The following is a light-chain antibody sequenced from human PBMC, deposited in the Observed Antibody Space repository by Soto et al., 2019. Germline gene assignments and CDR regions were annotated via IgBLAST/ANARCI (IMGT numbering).Light chain of an antibody. V-gene: IGLV1-40*01. CDR1: SSNIGAGYD. Sequence: QSVLTQPPSVSGAPGQRVTISCTGSSSNIGAGYDVHWYQQLPGTAPKLLIYGNSNRPSGVPYRFSGSKSGTSASLAITGRQAADEADYYCQSYDSSLSGWVFGGGTKLTVL. J-gene: IGLJ3*02. CDR3: QSYDSSLSGWV. CDR2: GNS.